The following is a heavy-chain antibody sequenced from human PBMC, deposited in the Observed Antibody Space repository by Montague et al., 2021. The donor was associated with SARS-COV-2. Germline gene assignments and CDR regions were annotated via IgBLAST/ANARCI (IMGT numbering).Heavy chain of an antibody. D-gene: IGHD3-10*01. V-gene: IGHV6-1*01. CDR3: TSGGEGNYNVMDV. J-gene: IGHJ6*02. Sequence: CAISGDSVSSNSATWNWVRQSPSRGLEWLGRTYYRSKWYNDYAVSVRGRVTINPDTSKNQFSPQLNSVTPEDTAIYYCTSGGEGNYNVMDVWGQGTTVTVSS. CDR2: TYYRSKWYN. CDR1: GDSVSSNSAT.